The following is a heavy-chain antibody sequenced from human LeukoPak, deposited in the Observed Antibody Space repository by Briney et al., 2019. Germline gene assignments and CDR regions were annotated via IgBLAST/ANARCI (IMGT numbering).Heavy chain of an antibody. V-gene: IGHV3-21*01. Sequence: GGSLRLSCAASGFTFSSYWMHWVRQAPGKGLEWVSSISSSSSYIYYADSVKGRFTISGDNAKNSLYLQMNSLRAEDTAVYYCARGEVATIPYDYWGQGTLVTVSS. CDR3: ARGEVATIPYDY. CDR1: GFTFSSYW. J-gene: IGHJ4*02. D-gene: IGHD5-12*01. CDR2: ISSSSSYI.